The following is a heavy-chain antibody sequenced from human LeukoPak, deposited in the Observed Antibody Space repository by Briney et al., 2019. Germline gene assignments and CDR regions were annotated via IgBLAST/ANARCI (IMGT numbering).Heavy chain of an antibody. V-gene: IGHV3-21*01. CDR2: ISSSSSYI. CDR3: ARAPTSSSWFRWYFDL. CDR1: GFTFSSYS. Sequence: GGSLRLSCAAPGFTFSSYSMNWVRQAPGKWLEWVSSISSSSSYIYYADSVKGRFTISRDNAKNSLYLQMNSLRAEDTAVYYCARAPTSSSWFRWYFDLWGRGTLVTVSS. J-gene: IGHJ2*01. D-gene: IGHD6-13*01.